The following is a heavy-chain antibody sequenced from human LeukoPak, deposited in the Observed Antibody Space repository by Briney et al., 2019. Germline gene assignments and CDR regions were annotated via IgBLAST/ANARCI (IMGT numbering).Heavy chain of an antibody. CDR1: GGSISSGGYY. CDR2: IYYSGST. CDR3: ARDYKIAGMDV. J-gene: IGHJ6*02. V-gene: IGHV4-31*03. Sequence: PSQTLSLTCTVSGGSISSGGYYWSWIRQHPGKGLEWIGYIYYSGSTYYNPSLKSRVTISVDTSKNQFSLKLSSVTAADTSVYYCARDYKIAGMDVWGQGTTVTVSS. D-gene: IGHD3-10*01.